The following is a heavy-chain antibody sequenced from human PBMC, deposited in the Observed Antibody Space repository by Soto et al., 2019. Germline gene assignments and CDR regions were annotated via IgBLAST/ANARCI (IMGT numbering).Heavy chain of an antibody. CDR2: MSPSGSGI. Sequence: QVRLVESGGGLVKPGGSLRLSCVASGFTFTDHYMSWIRQAPGKGLAWIAYMSPSGSGISYADSAKGRFTISRDNARNTVYLQMNTLRAEDPAVYYCARTARLVDYWGQGTLVTVSS. CDR1: GFTFTDHY. V-gene: IGHV3-11*01. J-gene: IGHJ4*02. CDR3: ARTARLVDY.